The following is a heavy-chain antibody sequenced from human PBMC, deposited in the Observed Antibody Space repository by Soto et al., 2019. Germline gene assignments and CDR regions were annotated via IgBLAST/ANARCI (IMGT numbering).Heavy chain of an antibody. CDR3: ARGLEQWLGPFDY. D-gene: IGHD6-19*01. Sequence: GASVKVSCKASGGTFSSYAISWVRQAPGQGLEWMGGIIPIFGTANYAQKFQGRVTITADESTSTAYMELSSLRSEDTAVYYCARGLEQWLGPFDYWGQGTLVTVSS. J-gene: IGHJ4*02. V-gene: IGHV1-69*13. CDR2: IIPIFGTA. CDR1: GGTFSSYA.